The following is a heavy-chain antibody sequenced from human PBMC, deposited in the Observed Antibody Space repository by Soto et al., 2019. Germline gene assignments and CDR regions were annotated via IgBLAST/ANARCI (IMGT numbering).Heavy chain of an antibody. CDR2: IYYSGST. Sequence: TLSLTCTVSGGSISSGDYYWSWIRQPPGKGLEWIGYIYYSGSTYYNPSLKSRVTISVDTSKNQFSLKLSSVTAADTAVYYCARDIVVVVAATFYYYGMDVWGQGTTVTVSS. J-gene: IGHJ6*02. CDR3: ARDIVVVVAATFYYYGMDV. CDR1: GGSISSGDYY. D-gene: IGHD2-15*01. V-gene: IGHV4-30-4*01.